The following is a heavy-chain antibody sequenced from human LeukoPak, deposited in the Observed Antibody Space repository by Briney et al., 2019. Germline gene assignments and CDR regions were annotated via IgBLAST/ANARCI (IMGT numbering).Heavy chain of an antibody. CDR3: ARDMTGSGWNDAFDI. J-gene: IGHJ3*02. V-gene: IGHV4-61*02. CDR2: IYSSGSS. D-gene: IGHD6-19*01. CDR1: AGSIRSESYY. Sequence: SETLSLTCSVSAGSIRSESYYWSWIRQPAGKGLEWIGRIYSSGSSKFNPSLKSRVTISIDTSKNQFSLNLSSVTAADTAVYYCARDMTGSGWNDAFDIWGQGTMVTVSS.